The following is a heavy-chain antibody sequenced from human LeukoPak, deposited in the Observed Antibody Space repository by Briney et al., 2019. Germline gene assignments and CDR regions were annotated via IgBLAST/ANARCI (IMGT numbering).Heavy chain of an antibody. J-gene: IGHJ4*02. Sequence: SETLSLTCAVYGGSFSGYYWAWIRQPPGKGLEWIGYIYYSGSTNYNPSLKSRVTISVDTSKNQFSLKLSSVTAADTAVYYCARVEMATISLTFDYWGQGTLVTVSS. CDR3: ARVEMATISLTFDY. CDR2: IYYSGST. CDR1: GGSFSGYY. V-gene: IGHV4-59*01. D-gene: IGHD5-24*01.